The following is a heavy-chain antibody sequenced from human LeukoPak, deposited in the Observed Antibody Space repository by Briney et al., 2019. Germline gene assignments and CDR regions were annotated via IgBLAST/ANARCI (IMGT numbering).Heavy chain of an antibody. CDR1: GGSISSGSCY. J-gene: IGHJ4*02. CDR2: IYTSGST. D-gene: IGHD2-2*01. Sequence: TPSLTCTVSGGSISSGSCYWSWVRQPAGKGLEWIGRIYTSGSTNYNPSLKSRVTISVDTSKNQFSLKLSSVTAADTAVYYCAREDSTSQWGQGTLVTVSS. V-gene: IGHV4-61*02. CDR3: AREDSTSQ.